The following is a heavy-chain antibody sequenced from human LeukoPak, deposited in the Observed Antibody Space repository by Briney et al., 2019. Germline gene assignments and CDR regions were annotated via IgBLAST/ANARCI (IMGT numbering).Heavy chain of an antibody. CDR2: IYYSGST. Sequence: SETLSLTCTVSGDSISSYYWSWTRQPPGKGLEWIGYIYYSGSTNYNPSLKSRVTISVDTSKNQFSLKLSSVTAADTAVYYCASHCSSTSCYGMDVWGQGTTVTVSS. D-gene: IGHD2-2*01. J-gene: IGHJ6*02. V-gene: IGHV4-59*01. CDR1: GDSISSYY. CDR3: ASHCSSTSCYGMDV.